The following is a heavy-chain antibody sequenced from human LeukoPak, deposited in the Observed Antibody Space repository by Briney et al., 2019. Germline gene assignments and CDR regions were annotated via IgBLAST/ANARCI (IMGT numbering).Heavy chain of an antibody. CDR3: ARDPYNGDYGDFYYYYMDV. CDR1: GFTFDDYA. J-gene: IGHJ6*03. CDR2: ITSTSSYT. V-gene: IGHV3-21*01. D-gene: IGHD3-16*01. Sequence: GGSLRLSCAAPGFTFDDYAMHWVRQAPGKGLEWVSSITSTSSYTFYADSVKGRFTISRDNAKNSLYLHLNSLRDEDTAIYYCARDPYNGDYGDFYYYYMDVWGKGTTVTISS.